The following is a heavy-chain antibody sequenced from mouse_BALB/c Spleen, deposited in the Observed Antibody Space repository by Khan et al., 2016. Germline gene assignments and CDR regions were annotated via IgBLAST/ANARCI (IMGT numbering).Heavy chain of an antibody. CDR2: ISYSGST. V-gene: IGHV3-2*02. Sequence: EVQLVESGPGLVKPSQSLSLTCTVTGYSITSYYAWNWIRQFPGNKLEWMGYISYSGSTSYTPSLNSRIPITRDTSKNQFFLQLNSVTSEDTATYSCARRGIITTVVEDYWGQGTTLTVSS. CDR3: ARRGIITTVVEDY. CDR1: GYSITSYYA. D-gene: IGHD1-1*01. J-gene: IGHJ2*01.